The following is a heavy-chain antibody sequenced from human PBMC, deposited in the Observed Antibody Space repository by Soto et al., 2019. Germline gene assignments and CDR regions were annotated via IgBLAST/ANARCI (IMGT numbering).Heavy chain of an antibody. CDR3: AHRTIQVYGMDV. Sequence: QITLKESGPTLVKPTQTLTLTCTFSGFSLSTSGVGVGWIRQPPGKALEWLALIYWDDDKRYSPSLRSRLTITKDTSKNLVVLTMTNMDPVDTATYYCAHRTIQVYGMDVWGQGTTVTVSS. CDR1: GFSLSTSGVG. J-gene: IGHJ6*02. CDR2: IYWDDDK. D-gene: IGHD5-18*01. V-gene: IGHV2-5*02.